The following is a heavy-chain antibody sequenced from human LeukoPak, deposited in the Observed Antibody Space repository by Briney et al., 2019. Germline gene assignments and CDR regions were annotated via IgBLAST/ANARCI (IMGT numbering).Heavy chain of an antibody. CDR2: INWNGGST. Sequence: PGGSLRLSCAAPGFTFDDYGMSWVRQAPGKGLEWVSGINWNGGSTGYADSVKGRFTISRDNAKNSLYLQMNSLRAEDTALYYCARGGITIFGVVIHSDYWGQGTLVTVSS. CDR1: GFTFDDYG. CDR3: ARGGITIFGVVIHSDY. J-gene: IGHJ4*02. D-gene: IGHD3-3*01. V-gene: IGHV3-20*04.